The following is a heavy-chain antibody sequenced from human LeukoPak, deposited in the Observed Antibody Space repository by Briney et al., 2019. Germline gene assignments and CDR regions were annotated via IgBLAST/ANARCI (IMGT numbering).Heavy chain of an antibody. CDR3: ARVSVTTLFDYYYYMDV. CDR1: GGSIGSYY. CDR2: IYTSGST. D-gene: IGHD4-11*01. Sequence: SETLSLTCTVSGGSIGSYYWSWIRQPAGKGLEWIGRIYTSGSTNYNPSLKSRVTMSVDTSKNQFSLKLSSVTAADTAVYYCARVSVTTLFDYYYYMDVWGKGTTVTVSS. J-gene: IGHJ6*03. V-gene: IGHV4-4*07.